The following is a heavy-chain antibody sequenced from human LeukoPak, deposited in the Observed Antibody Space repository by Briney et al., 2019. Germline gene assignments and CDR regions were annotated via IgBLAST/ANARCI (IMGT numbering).Heavy chain of an antibody. CDR2: IHNSGST. J-gene: IGHJ4*02. Sequence: SETLSLTCTVSGGSISSGGYYWSWIRQHPGKGLEWIGYIHNSGSTYYNPSLKSPVSISVDTSKSHFSLRLSSVTAADTAVYYCARGEYYGSGSYYPGDYWGQGTLVTVSS. V-gene: IGHV4-31*01. CDR1: GGSISSGGYY. D-gene: IGHD3-10*01. CDR3: ARGEYYGSGSYYPGDY.